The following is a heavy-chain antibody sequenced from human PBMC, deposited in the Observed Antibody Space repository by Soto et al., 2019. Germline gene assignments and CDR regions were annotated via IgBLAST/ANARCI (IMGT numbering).Heavy chain of an antibody. CDR3: ASDVGLDSDDFFAY. D-gene: IGHD3-9*01. Sequence: VQLFASGGGSARPGGSLRLSCTASGFTFTSYGMGWVRQAPGKGLQWVSTIRGDGGQTHYTDSVKGRFSISRDNSKNTVYLQMDSLRAEDTAMYFCASDVGLDSDDFFAYWGQGTQVTVSS. CDR2: IRGDGGQT. CDR1: GFTFTSYG. J-gene: IGHJ4*02. V-gene: IGHV3-23*01.